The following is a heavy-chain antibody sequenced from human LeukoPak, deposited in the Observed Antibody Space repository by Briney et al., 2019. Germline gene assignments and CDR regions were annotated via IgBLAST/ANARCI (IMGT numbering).Heavy chain of an antibody. J-gene: IGHJ3*02. Sequence: SKTLSLTCTVSGGSVSSGSYYWSWIWQPPGKGLEWIGYIYYSGSTNYNPSLKSRVTISVDTSKNQFSLKLSSVTAADTAVYYCARDGGAFDIWGQGTMVTVSS. V-gene: IGHV4-61*01. CDR2: IYYSGST. CDR3: ARDGGAFDI. CDR1: GGSVSSGSYY. D-gene: IGHD2-15*01.